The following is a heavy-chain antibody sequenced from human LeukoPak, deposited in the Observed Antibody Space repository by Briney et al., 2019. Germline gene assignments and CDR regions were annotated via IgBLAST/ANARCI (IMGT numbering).Heavy chain of an antibody. CDR2: VSSSGST. D-gene: IGHD2-21*02. CDR3: ARAYCGGDCYSPYYYGMDV. Sequence: SQTLSLTCTVSGGSISSGNYYWSWIRQPAGKGLEWIGHVSSSGSTNYNPSLKSRITISVDTSKNQFSLKLSSVTAADTAVYYCARAYCGGDCYSPYYYGMDVWGQGTTVTVSS. J-gene: IGHJ6*02. CDR1: GGSISSGNYY. V-gene: IGHV4-61*09.